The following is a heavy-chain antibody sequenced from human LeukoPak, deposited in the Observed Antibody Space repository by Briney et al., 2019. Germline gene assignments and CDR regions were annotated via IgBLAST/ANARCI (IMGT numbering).Heavy chain of an antibody. CDR3: AKGGSAGNDAFDI. D-gene: IGHD1-1*01. CDR1: GFTFSSYA. Sequence: GGSLRLSCAASGFTFSSYAMSWVRQAPGKGLEWVSVIRTRGDGTYYADSVKGRFSISRDNSKNTLYLQMNSLRAEDAAVYYCAKGGSAGNDAFDIWGQGTMVTVSS. J-gene: IGHJ3*02. CDR2: IRTRGDGT. V-gene: IGHV3-23*01.